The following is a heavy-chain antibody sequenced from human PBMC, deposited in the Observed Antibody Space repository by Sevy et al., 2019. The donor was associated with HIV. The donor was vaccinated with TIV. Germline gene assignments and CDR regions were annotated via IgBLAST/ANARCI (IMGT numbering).Heavy chain of an antibody. V-gene: IGHV4-59*01. CDR2: IYYSGST. CDR3: ARLRITIFGVDLYYGMDV. Sequence: SETLSLTCTVSGGSISSYYWSWIRQPPGKGLEWIWYIYYSGSTNYNPSLKSRVTISVDTSKNQFSLKLSSVTAADTAVYYCARLRITIFGVDLYYGMDVWGQGTTVTVSS. CDR1: GGSISSYY. J-gene: IGHJ6*02. D-gene: IGHD3-3*01.